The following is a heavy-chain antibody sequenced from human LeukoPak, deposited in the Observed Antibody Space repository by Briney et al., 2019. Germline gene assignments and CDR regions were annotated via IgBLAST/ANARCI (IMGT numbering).Heavy chain of an antibody. J-gene: IGHJ6*02. CDR1: GGSISSSSYY. CDR3: ARPGIVATINALVRGYYYGMDV. CDR2: IYYSGST. V-gene: IGHV4-39*01. Sequence: PSETLSLTCTVSGGSISSSSYYWGWIRQPPGKGLEWIGSIYYSGSTYYNPSLKSRVTISVDTSKNQFSLKLSSVTAADTAVYYCARPGIVATINALVRGYYYGMDVWGQGTTVTVSS. D-gene: IGHD5-12*01.